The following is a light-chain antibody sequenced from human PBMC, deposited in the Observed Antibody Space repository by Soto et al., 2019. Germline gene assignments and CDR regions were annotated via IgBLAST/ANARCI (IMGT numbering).Light chain of an antibody. CDR3: QQRSTSPLT. Sequence: EIVLTPTPSTLSMSPEERATLSYTASQRVSSYLAWYQQKPGQAPRLLIYDASNRATRIPARFSGSGSGTDFTLTISSLEPEDFAIYYCQQRSTSPLTFGGGTKVDIK. CDR2: DAS. CDR1: QRVSSY. J-gene: IGKJ4*01. V-gene: IGKV3-11*01.